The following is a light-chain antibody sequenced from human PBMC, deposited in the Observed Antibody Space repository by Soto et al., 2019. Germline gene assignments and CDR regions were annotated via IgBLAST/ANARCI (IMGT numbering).Light chain of an antibody. CDR2: WAS. CDR1: QSVLYSSNNKNY. J-gene: IGKJ1*01. CDR3: RQYYSTPRT. V-gene: IGKV4-1*01. Sequence: DIVMTQSPDSLAVSLGERATINCKSSQSVLYSSNNKNYLAWYQHKPGQPPKLLIYWASTRESGVPDRFSGSGSGTDFTLTISSLQAEDVAVYYCRQYYSTPRTFGQGTKVDIK.